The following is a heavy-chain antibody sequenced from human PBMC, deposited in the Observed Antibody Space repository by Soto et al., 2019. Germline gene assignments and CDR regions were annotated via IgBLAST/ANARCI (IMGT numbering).Heavy chain of an antibody. D-gene: IGHD6-6*01. Sequence: EVQLVETGGGLIQPGGSLRLSCAASGFTVSSNYMNWVRQAPGKGLEWLSIIYSHATTYYADSVKGRFTISRDNFKNTLYLQMNNLRAEDTAVYYCAILSNCGQGTLVTVSS. V-gene: IGHV3-53*02. CDR1: GFTVSSNY. J-gene: IGHJ4*02. CDR3: AILSN. CDR2: IYSHATT.